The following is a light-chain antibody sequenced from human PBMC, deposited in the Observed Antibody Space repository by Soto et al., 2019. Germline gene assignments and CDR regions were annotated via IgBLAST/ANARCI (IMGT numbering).Light chain of an antibody. CDR3: SSYAVSSTLYLL. J-gene: IGLJ2*01. V-gene: IGLV2-14*03. Sequence: QSALTQPASVSGSPGQSITISCTGTSSDVGGYNYVSWYQQHPGKAPKLMIYDVSNRPSGVSNRFSGSKSGNTASLTISGLQAEDEAGYYCSSYAVSSTLYLLFGGGTKLTVL. CDR1: SSDVGGYNY. CDR2: DVS.